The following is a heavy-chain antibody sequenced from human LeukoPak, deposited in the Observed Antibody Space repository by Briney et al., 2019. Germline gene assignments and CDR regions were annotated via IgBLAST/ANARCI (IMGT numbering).Heavy chain of an antibody. CDR3: ARVFQFRLLDI. CDR2: IYYSGST. CDR1: GGSISSYY. V-gene: IGHV4-59*01. J-gene: IGHJ3*02. Sequence: PSENLSLTCTVSGGSISSYYWSWIRQPPGKGLEWIGYIYYSGSTNYNPSLKSRVTILVDTSKNQFSLKLSSVTAADTAVYYCARVFQFRLLDIWGQGTMVTVSS. D-gene: IGHD4-11*01.